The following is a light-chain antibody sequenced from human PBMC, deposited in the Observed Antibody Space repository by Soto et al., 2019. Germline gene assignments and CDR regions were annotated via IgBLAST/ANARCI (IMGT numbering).Light chain of an antibody. CDR1: SSDDGGYHY. Sequence: QSALTQPRSVSGCPGQSVAISCTGTSSDDGGYHYVSWYQQHPGKAPKLMIYDVSKRPSGVPDRFSGSKSGNTASLTISGLQAEDEADYYCCSYAGSYKGYVFGTGTKLTVL. V-gene: IGLV2-11*01. CDR2: DVS. J-gene: IGLJ1*01. CDR3: CSYAGSYKGYV.